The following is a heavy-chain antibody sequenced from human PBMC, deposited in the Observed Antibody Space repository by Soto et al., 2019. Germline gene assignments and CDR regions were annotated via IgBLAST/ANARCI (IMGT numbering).Heavy chain of an antibody. V-gene: IGHV3-30*18. J-gene: IGHJ6*02. CDR3: AKGILSATIGPYAMDV. CDR2: ISYDGNYI. CDR1: GFAFSSYA. Sequence: QVQLVESGGGVVQPGASLRLSCEASGFAFSSYAMHWVRQAPGKGLEWVGVISYDGNYIYYADSVKGRFTISRDNSKNTLYVEVSSLRPEDTAVYYCAKGILSATIGPYAMDVWGQRTTVTVSS. D-gene: IGHD3-16*01.